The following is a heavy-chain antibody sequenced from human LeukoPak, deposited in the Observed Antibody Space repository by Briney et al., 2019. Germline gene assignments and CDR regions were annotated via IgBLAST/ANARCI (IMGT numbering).Heavy chain of an antibody. Sequence: SVKVSCKASGGTFSSYAISWVRQAPGQGLEWMGGIIPIFGTANYAQKFQGRVTITADKSTSTAYMELSSLRSEGTAVYYCARSRKRGDYGSSCDYWGQGTLVTVSS. J-gene: IGHJ4*02. D-gene: IGHD3-10*01. CDR3: ARSRKRGDYGSSCDY. CDR1: GGTFSSYA. V-gene: IGHV1-69*06. CDR2: IIPIFGTA.